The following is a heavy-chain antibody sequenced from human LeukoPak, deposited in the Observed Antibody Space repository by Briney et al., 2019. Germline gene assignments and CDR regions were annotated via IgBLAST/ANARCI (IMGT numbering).Heavy chain of an antibody. CDR3: ATEKQYSSGWYGRGYYFDY. V-gene: IGHV4-38-2*02. Sequence: SETLSLTCTVSGYSISSGYYWGWIRQPPGKGLDWIGSIYHSGSTYYNPALKRRVTISVDTSKNQFSLKLRSVTAADTAVYYCATEKQYSSGWYGRGYYFDYWGQGTLVTVSS. CDR2: IYHSGST. J-gene: IGHJ4*02. D-gene: IGHD6-19*01. CDR1: GYSISSGYY.